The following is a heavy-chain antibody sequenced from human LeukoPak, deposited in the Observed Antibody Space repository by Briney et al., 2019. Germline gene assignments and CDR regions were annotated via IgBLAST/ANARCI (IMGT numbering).Heavy chain of an antibody. CDR1: GFTFRNYA. J-gene: IGHJ4*02. CDR3: AKEEVRSDIVVVPAAIDY. V-gene: IGHV3-30*02. Sequence: GGSLRLSCAASGFTFRNYAMYWVRQAPGKGLEWVAFTNYDGSDRCYADSVKGRFTVSRDNPKNTLYLQMNSLRAEDTAVYYCAKEEVRSDIVVVPAAIDYWGQGALVSASS. D-gene: IGHD2-2*01. CDR2: TNYDGSDR.